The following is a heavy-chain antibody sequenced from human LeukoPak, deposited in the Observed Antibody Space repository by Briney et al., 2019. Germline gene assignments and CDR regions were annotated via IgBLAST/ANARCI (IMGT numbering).Heavy chain of an antibody. J-gene: IGHJ5*02. CDR2: IRYDGSNK. V-gene: IGHV3-30*02. Sequence: PGGSLRLSCAASGFTFSSYSMHWVRQAPGKGLEWVAFIRYDGSNKYYADSVKGRFTISRDNSKNTLYLQMNSLRAEDTAVYYCAKEVGATGFDPWGQGTLVTVSS. D-gene: IGHD1-26*01. CDR1: GFTFSSYS. CDR3: AKEVGATGFDP.